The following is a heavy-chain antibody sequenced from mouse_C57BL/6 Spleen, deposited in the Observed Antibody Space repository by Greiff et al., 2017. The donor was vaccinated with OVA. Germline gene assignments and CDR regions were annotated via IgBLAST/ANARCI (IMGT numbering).Heavy chain of an antibody. V-gene: IGHV1-82*01. CDR2: IYPGDGDT. CDR3: ARWAYGYDEGFAY. CDR1: GYAFSSSW. D-gene: IGHD2-2*01. J-gene: IGHJ3*01. Sequence: VKLQESGPELVKPGASVKISCKASGYAFSSSWMNWVKQRPGKGLEWIGRIYPGDGDTNYNGKFKGKATLTADKSSSTAYMQLSSLTSEDSAVYFCARWAYGYDEGFAYWGQGTLVTVSA.